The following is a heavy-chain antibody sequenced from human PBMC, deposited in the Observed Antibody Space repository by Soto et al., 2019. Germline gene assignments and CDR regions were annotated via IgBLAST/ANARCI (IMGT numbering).Heavy chain of an antibody. Sequence: QVQLQQWGAGLLKPSETLSLTCAVYGGSFSGYYWSWIRQPPGKGLEWIGEINHSGSTNYNPSLKSRVTISVDTSKNQFSLKLSFVTAADTAVYYCEMSGIVGATITDYWGQGTLVTVSS. CDR2: INHSGST. D-gene: IGHD1-26*01. J-gene: IGHJ4*02. CDR3: EMSGIVGATITDY. CDR1: GGSFSGYY. V-gene: IGHV4-34*01.